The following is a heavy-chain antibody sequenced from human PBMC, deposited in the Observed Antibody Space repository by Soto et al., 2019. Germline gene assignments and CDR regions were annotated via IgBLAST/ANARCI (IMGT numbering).Heavy chain of an antibody. D-gene: IGHD4-17*01. Sequence: SSETLSLTCTVSGGSISSSSYYWGWIRQPPGEGLEWIGSIYYSGSTYYNPSLKSRVTISVDTSKNQFSLKLSSVTAADTAVYYCARTNDYGDLQYFQHWGQGTLVTVSS. J-gene: IGHJ1*01. CDR3: ARTNDYGDLQYFQH. CDR1: GGSISSSSYY. V-gene: IGHV4-39*01. CDR2: IYYSGST.